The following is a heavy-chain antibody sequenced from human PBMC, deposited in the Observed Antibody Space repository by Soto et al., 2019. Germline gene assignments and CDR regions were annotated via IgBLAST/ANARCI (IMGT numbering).Heavy chain of an antibody. Sequence: GGSLRLSCAASGFTFSNAWMNWVRQAPGKGLEWVGRIKSKTDGGTTDYAAPVKGRFTISGDDSKNTLYLQMNSLKTEDTAVYYCTTEQYDYGGNLPNDYWGQGTLVTVSS. V-gene: IGHV3-15*07. D-gene: IGHD4-17*01. J-gene: IGHJ4*02. CDR2: IKSKTDGGTT. CDR1: GFTFSNAW. CDR3: TTEQYDYGGNLPNDY.